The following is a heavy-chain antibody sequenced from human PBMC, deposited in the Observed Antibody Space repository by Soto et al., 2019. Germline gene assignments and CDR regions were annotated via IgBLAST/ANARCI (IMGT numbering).Heavy chain of an antibody. CDR1: GGSISSGGYY. Sequence: SETLSLTCTVSGGSISSGGYYWSWIRQHPGKGLEWIGYIYYSGSTYYNPSLKSRVTISVDTSKNQFSLKLSSVTAADTAVYYCARSSWDWFDPWGQGTLVTISS. D-gene: IGHD6-6*01. V-gene: IGHV4-31*03. CDR2: IYYSGST. J-gene: IGHJ5*02. CDR3: ARSSWDWFDP.